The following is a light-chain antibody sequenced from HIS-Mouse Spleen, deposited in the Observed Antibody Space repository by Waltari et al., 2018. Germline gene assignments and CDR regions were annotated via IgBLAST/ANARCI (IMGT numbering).Light chain of an antibody. Sequence: QSALTQPASVSGSPGQSIPISCTGTSSDVGSYNLVSWYQQHPGKAPKLMIYEGSKRPSGVSNRFSGSKSGNTASLTISGLQAEDEADYYCCSYAGSSTPYVFGTGTKVTVL. J-gene: IGLJ1*01. CDR1: SSDVGSYNL. V-gene: IGLV2-23*01. CDR3: CSYAGSSTPYV. CDR2: EGS.